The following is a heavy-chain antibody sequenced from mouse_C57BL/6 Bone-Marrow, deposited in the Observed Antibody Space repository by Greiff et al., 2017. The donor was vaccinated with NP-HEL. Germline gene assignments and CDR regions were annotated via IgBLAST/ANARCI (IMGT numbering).Heavy chain of an antibody. Sequence: VQLQQPGAELVMPGASVKLSCKASGYTFTSYWMHWVQQRPGQGLEWIAEIDSSDSYTNYNQKFKGKSTLTVDKSTSTAYMQLSNLTSEDSAVYYSSRWGYYCGSSYYAMDYWGQGTSVTVSS. J-gene: IGHJ4*01. CDR2: IDSSDSYT. CDR3: SRWGYYCGSSYYAMDY. D-gene: IGHD1-1*01. CDR1: GYTFTSYW. V-gene: IGHV1-69*01.